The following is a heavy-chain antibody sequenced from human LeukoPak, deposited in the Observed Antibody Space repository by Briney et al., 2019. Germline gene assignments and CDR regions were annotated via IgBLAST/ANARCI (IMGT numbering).Heavy chain of an antibody. CDR2: INPSGGST. D-gene: IGHD6-13*01. CDR3: ARENRSGQLVTY. J-gene: IGHJ4*02. V-gene: IGHV1-46*03. Sequence: GASVKVSCKASGYTFTGYYMHWVRQAPGQGLEWMGIINPSGGSTSYAQKFQGRVTMTRDMSTSTVYMELSSLRSEDTAVYYCARENRSGQLVTYWGQGTLVTVSS. CDR1: GYTFTGYY.